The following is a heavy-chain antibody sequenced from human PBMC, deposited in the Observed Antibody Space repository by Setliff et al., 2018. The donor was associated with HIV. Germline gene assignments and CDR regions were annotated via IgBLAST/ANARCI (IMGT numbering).Heavy chain of an antibody. Sequence: PSETLSLTCAVYGGAFSGYYWSWIRQSPGKGLEWVGEINHSVSTNYNLSLKSRVTLSVDTSKNQFSLKLSSVTAADTAVYYCARSGALATSTWSPFDYWGHGNQVTVSS. CDR1: GGAFSGYY. V-gene: IGHV4-34*01. D-gene: IGHD6-19*01. CDR2: INHSVST. CDR3: ARSGALATSTWSPFDY. J-gene: IGHJ4*01.